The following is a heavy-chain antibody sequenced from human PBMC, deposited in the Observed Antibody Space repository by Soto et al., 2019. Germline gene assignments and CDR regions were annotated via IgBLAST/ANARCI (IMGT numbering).Heavy chain of an antibody. CDR2: ISSDDNT. D-gene: IGHD3-3*01. J-gene: IGHJ1*01. CDR3: ERDILGGCYDFSH. V-gene: IGHV3-66*01. Sequence: GESLKISCAASGFIVNNIFMTWVRQAPGKGLEWLSTISSDDNTYYADSVKGRFTISRDSSKNTLYLQMNSLRAEDTAVYHCERDILGGCYDFSHGGQGTLFTVSS. CDR1: GFIVNNIF.